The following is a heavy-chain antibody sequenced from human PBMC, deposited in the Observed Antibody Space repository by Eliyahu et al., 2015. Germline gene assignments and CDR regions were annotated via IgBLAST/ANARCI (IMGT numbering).Heavy chain of an antibody. CDR1: XFTXXSXA. CDR2: ISYXGSNK. V-gene: IGHV3-30-3*01. D-gene: IGHD6-13*01. CDR3: ARDLLQQLVGDNWFDP. J-gene: IGHJ5*02. Sequence: QVQLVESGGGVXQPGRSLRLXCAASXFTXXSXAMHWVRQAPGKGLXWVAVISYXGSNKYYADSVKGRFTISRDNSKNTLYLQMNSLRAEDTAVYYCARDLLQQLVGDNWFDPWGQGTLVTVSS.